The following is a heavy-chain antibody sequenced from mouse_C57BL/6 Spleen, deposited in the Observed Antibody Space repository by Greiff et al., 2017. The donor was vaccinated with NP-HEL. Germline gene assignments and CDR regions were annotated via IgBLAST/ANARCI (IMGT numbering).Heavy chain of an antibody. CDR2: IDPENGDT. J-gene: IGHJ3*01. CDR1: GFNIKDDY. V-gene: IGHV14-4*01. Sequence: EVQRVESGAELVRPGASVKLSCTASGFNIKDDYMHWVKQRPEQGLEWIGWIDPENGDTEYASKFQGKATITADTSSNTAYLQLSSLTSEDTAVYYCTNSFRFAYWGQGTLVTVSA. CDR3: TNSFRFAY. D-gene: IGHD2-12*01.